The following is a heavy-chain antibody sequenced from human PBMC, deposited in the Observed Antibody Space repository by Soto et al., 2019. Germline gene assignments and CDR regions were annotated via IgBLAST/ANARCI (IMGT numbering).Heavy chain of an antibody. D-gene: IGHD5-18*01. CDR2: IIPIFGTA. CDR1: AGTFSSSA. V-gene: IGHV1-69*13. CDR3: ARSERSGYRYGFGAFDI. J-gene: IGHJ3*02. Sequence: PVKVSCKASAGTFSSSAISWVRQSHGQGLEWMGGIIPIFGTANYAQKVQGRVTITADESTSTGYMELSSLRSEDTAVYYCARSERSGYRYGFGAFDIWGQGTMVNVSS.